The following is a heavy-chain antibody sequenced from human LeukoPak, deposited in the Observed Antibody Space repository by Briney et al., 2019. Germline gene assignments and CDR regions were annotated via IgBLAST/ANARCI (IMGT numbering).Heavy chain of an antibody. CDR2: INAGNGNT. V-gene: IGHV1-3*03. CDR3: ARSYSSSWSRAPHFDY. Sequence: ASVKVSCKASGYTFTSYAMHWVRQAPGQRLEWMGWINAGNGNTKYSQEFQGRVTITRDTSASTAYMELSSLRSEDMAVYYCARSYSSSWSRAPHFDYWGQGTLVTVSS. J-gene: IGHJ4*02. CDR1: GYTFTSYA. D-gene: IGHD6-13*01.